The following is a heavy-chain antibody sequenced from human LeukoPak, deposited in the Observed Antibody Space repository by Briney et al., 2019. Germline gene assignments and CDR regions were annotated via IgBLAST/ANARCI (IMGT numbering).Heavy chain of an antibody. D-gene: IGHD3-3*01. Sequence: GGSLRLSCAASEFTFSTYAMSWVRQAPGKGLEWVSSISGSGGGTYYADSVKGRFTISRDNSKNTLYLQMNSLRAEDTAVYYCVGSHDFWSGSGYWGQGTLVTVSS. J-gene: IGHJ4*02. CDR1: EFTFSTYA. CDR3: VGSHDFWSGSGY. CDR2: ISGSGGGT. V-gene: IGHV3-23*01.